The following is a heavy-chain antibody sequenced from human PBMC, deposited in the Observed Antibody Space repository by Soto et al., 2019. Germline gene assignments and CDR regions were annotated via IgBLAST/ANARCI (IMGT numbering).Heavy chain of an antibody. J-gene: IGHJ5*02. Sequence: QVQLVQSGAEVKKPGSSVKVSCKASGGTFSSYTISWMRQAPGQGLEWMGRFVPILGLAHYAQKFQGRVTITADKSTSTAYMELSSLRSGDTAVYYCARDVGSGVDPWGQGTLVTVSS. V-gene: IGHV1-69*08. D-gene: IGHD3-10*01. CDR2: FVPILGLA. CDR3: ARDVGSGVDP. CDR1: GGTFSSYT.